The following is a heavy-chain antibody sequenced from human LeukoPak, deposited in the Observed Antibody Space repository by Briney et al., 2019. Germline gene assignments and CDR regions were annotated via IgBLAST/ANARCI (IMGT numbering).Heavy chain of an antibody. V-gene: IGHV4-34*01. D-gene: IGHD3-3*01. J-gene: IGHJ4*02. CDR1: GGSFSGYY. CDR3: ARGPDYDFWSGYQAGLDY. CDR2: INHSGST. Sequence: SETLSLTCAVYGGSFSGYYWSWIRQPPGKGLEWIGEINHSGSTNYNPSLKSRVTISVDTSKNQFSLKLSSVTAADTAVYYCARGPDYDFWSGYQAGLDYWGQGTLVTVSS.